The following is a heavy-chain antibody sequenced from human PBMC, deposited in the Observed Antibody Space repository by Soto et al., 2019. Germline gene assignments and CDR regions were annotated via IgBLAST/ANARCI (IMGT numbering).Heavy chain of an antibody. CDR3: ARHVMTGPYNYYCSGLDV. CDR2: INYSGST. D-gene: IGHD3-9*01. J-gene: IGHJ6*02. CDR1: GASISSGSSY. Sequence: QLQLQESGPGLVKPSETLSLTCAVSGASISSGSSYWGWLRQPPGKGLEWIGKINYSGSTYYNPPLKSRVTLSVDTSQKHFSLKLSSVTAADTAVYYCARHVMTGPYNYYCSGLDVWGQGTAVTVSS. V-gene: IGHV4-39*01.